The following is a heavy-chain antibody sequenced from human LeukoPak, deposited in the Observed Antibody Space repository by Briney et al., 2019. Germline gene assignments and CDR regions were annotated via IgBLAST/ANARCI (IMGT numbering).Heavy chain of an antibody. V-gene: IGHV4-34*01. J-gene: IGHJ6*03. CDR3: ARGSKIQTGSGSYYSHYYYYMDV. Sequence: PSETLSLTCAVYGGSFSGYYWSWICQPPGKGLEWIGEINHSGSTNYNPSLKSRVTISVDTSKNQFSLKLSSVTAADTAVYYCARGSKIQTGSGSYYSHYYYYMDVWGKGTTVTVSS. CDR2: INHSGST. D-gene: IGHD3-10*01. CDR1: GGSFSGYY.